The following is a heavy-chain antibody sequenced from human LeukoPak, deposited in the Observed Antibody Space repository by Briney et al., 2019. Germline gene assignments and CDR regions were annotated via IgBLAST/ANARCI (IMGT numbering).Heavy chain of an antibody. Sequence: PSETLSLTCTVSGGSISGGSYYWSWIRQPPGKGLEWIGYFYYIGSTYYNPSLKSRVTISADTSKNQFSLKLSSVTAADTAVCYCAINSLGDSSGYDYWGQGTLVTVSS. CDR1: GGSISGGSYY. V-gene: IGHV4-61*01. D-gene: IGHD3-22*01. CDR3: AINSLGDSSGYDY. CDR2: FYYIGST. J-gene: IGHJ4*02.